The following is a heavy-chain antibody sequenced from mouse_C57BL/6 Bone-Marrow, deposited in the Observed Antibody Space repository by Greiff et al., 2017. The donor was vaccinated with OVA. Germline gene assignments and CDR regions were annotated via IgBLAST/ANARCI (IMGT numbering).Heavy chain of an antibody. Sequence: VQLQQSGPELVKPGASVKISCKASGYTFTDYYMNWVKQSHGKSLEWIGDINPNNGGTSYNQKFKGKATLTVDKSSSPAYMELRSLTSEDSAVYYCARFGGLLPFAYWGQGTLVTVSA. CDR1: GYTFTDYY. CDR3: ARFGGLLPFAY. J-gene: IGHJ3*01. D-gene: IGHD2-3*01. CDR2: INPNNGGT. V-gene: IGHV1-26*01.